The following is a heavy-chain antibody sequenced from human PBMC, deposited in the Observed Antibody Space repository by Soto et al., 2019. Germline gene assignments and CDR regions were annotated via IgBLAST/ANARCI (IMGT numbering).Heavy chain of an antibody. Sequence: PSETLSLTCAVSGGSISSSNWWSWVRQPPGKGLEWIGEIYHSGSTNYNPSLKSRVTISVDKSKNQFSLKLSSVTAADTAVYYCARGYDFWSGYYTSWFDPWGQGTLVTVSS. V-gene: IGHV4-4*02. CDR3: ARGYDFWSGYYTSWFDP. CDR2: IYHSGST. D-gene: IGHD3-3*01. J-gene: IGHJ5*02. CDR1: GGSISSSNW.